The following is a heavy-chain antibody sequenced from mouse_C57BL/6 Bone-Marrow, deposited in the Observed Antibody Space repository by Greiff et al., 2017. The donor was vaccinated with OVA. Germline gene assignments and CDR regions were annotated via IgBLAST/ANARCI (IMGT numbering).Heavy chain of an antibody. J-gene: IGHJ4*01. Sequence: EVHLVESGPGLVKPSQSLSLTCSVTGYSITSGYYWNWIRQFPGNKLEWMGYISYDGSNNYNPSLKNRISITRDTSKNQFFLKLNSVTTEDTATYYCARDITTVVATDAMDYWGQGTSVTVAS. CDR3: ARDITTVVATDAMDY. CDR2: ISYDGSN. V-gene: IGHV3-6*01. CDR1: GYSITSGYY. D-gene: IGHD1-1*01.